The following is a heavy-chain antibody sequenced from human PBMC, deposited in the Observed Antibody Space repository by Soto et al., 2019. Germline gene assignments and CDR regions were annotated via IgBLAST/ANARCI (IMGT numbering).Heavy chain of an antibody. CDR2: IWYDGSNK. V-gene: IGHV3-33*01. Sequence: PGGSLRLSCAASGFTFSSYGMHWVRQAPGKGLEWVAVIWYDGSNKYYADSVKGRFTISRDNSKNTLYLQMNSLRAEDTAVYYCAREILWFGANWFDPWGQGTLVTVSS. D-gene: IGHD3-10*01. J-gene: IGHJ5*02. CDR3: AREILWFGANWFDP. CDR1: GFTFSSYG.